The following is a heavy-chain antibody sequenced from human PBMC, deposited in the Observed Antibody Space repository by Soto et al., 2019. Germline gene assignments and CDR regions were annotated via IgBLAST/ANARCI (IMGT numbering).Heavy chain of an antibody. CDR3: AKDREDIVVVVAAGDAFDI. J-gene: IGHJ3*02. CDR2: ISGSGGST. V-gene: IGHV3-23*01. CDR1: GFTFSSYA. Sequence: EVQLLESGGGLVQPGGSLRLSCAASGFTFSSYAMSWVHQAPGKGLEWVSAISGSGGSTYYADSVKGRFTISRDNSKNTLYLQMNSLRAEDTAVYYCAKDREDIVVVVAAGDAFDIWGQGTMVTVSS. D-gene: IGHD2-15*01.